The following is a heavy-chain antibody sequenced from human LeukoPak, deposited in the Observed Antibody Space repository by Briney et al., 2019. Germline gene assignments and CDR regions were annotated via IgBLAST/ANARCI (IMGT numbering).Heavy chain of an antibody. V-gene: IGHV3-23*01. CDR2: ISGSGGST. CDR1: GFTFSSYA. D-gene: IGHD1-26*01. Sequence: PGGSLRLSCAASGFTFSSYAMSWVRQAPGKGLEWVSAISGSGGSTYYADSVEGRFTISRDNSKNTLYLQMNSLRAEDTAVYYCAKDREPRVWRELRGAYWGQGTLVTVSS. CDR3: AKDREPRVWRELRGAY. J-gene: IGHJ4*02.